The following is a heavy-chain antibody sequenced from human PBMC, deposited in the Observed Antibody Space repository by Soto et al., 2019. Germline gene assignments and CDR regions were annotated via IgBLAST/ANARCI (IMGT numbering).Heavy chain of an antibody. CDR2: INQDGSDK. CDR3: ATSMRHTLDP. Sequence: EVQVVESGGGLVQPGGSLRLSCAASGFTFGIHLMTWVRQVPGEWLEWVANINQDGSDKYNVYSVKGRFIISRDNAKDSLYLQMNSLRVEDTAVYYCATSMRHTLDPWGQGTLVTVS. D-gene: IGHD2-21*01. CDR1: GFTFGIHL. J-gene: IGHJ5*02. V-gene: IGHV3-7*01.